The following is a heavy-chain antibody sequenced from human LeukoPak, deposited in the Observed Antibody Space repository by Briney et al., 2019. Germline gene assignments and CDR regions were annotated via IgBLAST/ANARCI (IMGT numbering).Heavy chain of an antibody. J-gene: IGHJ5*02. V-gene: IGHV1-2*02. CDR2: INPKSGAT. D-gene: IGHD3-3*01. CDR1: GYTFTDYY. Sequence: ASVKVSCKTSGYTFTDYYIHWVRQAPGQGLEWMGWINPKSGATDFAQKFQGRITLTRDTSITTAHMEMNRLTSDDTAVYYCARIRTSGSHNWFDPWGQGTLVTVSS. CDR3: ARIRTSGSHNWFDP.